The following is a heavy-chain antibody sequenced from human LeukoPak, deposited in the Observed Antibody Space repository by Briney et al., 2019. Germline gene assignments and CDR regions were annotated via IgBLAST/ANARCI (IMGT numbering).Heavy chain of an antibody. CDR2: INSDGSST. J-gene: IGHJ2*01. V-gene: IGHV3-74*01. CDR3: ARVGGDCSGGSCYWYFDL. CDR1: GFTFRSYW. Sequence: GGSLRLSCAASGFTFRSYWMHWVRQAPGKGPVWVSRINSDGSSTNYADSVKGRFTISRDNAKNTLYLQMNSLRAEDTAVYYCARVGGDCSGGSCYWYFDLWGRGTLVTVSS. D-gene: IGHD2-15*01.